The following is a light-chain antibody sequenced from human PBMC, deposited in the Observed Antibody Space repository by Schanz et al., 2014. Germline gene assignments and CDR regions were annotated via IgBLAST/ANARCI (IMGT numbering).Light chain of an antibody. CDR1: SSDIGGYNY. CDR3: CSYAGSVV. J-gene: IGLJ2*01. Sequence: QSALTQPRSVSGSPGQSVTISCTGTSSDIGGYNYVSWYQQHPGKAPKLMIYDVSKRPSGVPDRFSGSKSGNTASLTISGLQAEDEAEYQCCSYAGSVVFGGGTKLTVL. V-gene: IGLV2-11*01. CDR2: DVS.